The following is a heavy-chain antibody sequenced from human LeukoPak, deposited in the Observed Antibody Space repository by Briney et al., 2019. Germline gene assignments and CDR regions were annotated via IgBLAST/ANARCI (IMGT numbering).Heavy chain of an antibody. V-gene: IGHV3-11*01. J-gene: IGHJ6*02. CDR2: ISSSGSTI. CDR3: ARERKIAAAGSIYYGMDV. D-gene: IGHD6-13*01. Sequence: GGSLRLSCAASGFTFSDYYMSWIRQAPGKGLEWVSYISSSGSTIYYADSVKSRFTISRDNAKNSLYLQMNSLRAEDTAVYYCARERKIAAAGSIYYGMDVWGQGTTVTVSS. CDR1: GFTFSDYY.